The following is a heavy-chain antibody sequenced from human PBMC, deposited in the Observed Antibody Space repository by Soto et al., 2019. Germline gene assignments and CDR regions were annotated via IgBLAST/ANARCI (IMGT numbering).Heavy chain of an antibody. CDR3: ARDPNYYDSSVEPYYYYGMDV. Sequence: VASVKVSCKASGYTFTSYYMHWVRQAPGQGLEWMGIINPSGGSTSYAQKFQGRVTMTRDTSTSTVYMELSSLRSEDTAVYYCARDPNYYDSSVEPYYYYGMDVWGQGTTVTVSS. V-gene: IGHV1-46*01. J-gene: IGHJ6*02. D-gene: IGHD3-22*01. CDR2: INPSGGST. CDR1: GYTFTSYY.